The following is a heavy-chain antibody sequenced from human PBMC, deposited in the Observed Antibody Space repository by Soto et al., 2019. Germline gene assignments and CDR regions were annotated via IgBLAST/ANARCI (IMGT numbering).Heavy chain of an antibody. Sequence: QVQLEQSGAEVRKPGASVKLSCKASGYTFINYYMHWVRQAPGQGLEWMAMINPSGGSTTYAQKFQGRVTTTRDRSTSTVNMDLSSLRSEDTAIYYCARGNNYFSVTYAKLDSWGQGTLVTVSS. CDR2: INPSGGST. CDR1: GYTFINYY. D-gene: IGHD3-10*01. J-gene: IGHJ4*02. CDR3: ARGNNYFSVTYAKLDS. V-gene: IGHV1-46*01.